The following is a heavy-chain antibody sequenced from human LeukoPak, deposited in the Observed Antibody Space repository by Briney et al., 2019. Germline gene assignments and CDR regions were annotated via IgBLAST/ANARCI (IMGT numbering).Heavy chain of an antibody. CDR1: GFTFSSYA. Sequence: PGGSLGLSCAASGFTFSSYAMHWVRQAPGKGLEWVAVISYDGSNKYYADSVKGRFTISRDNSKNSLYLQMNSLRAEDTAVYYCARDLTDPPYYYYYIDVWGKGTTVTISS. CDR2: ISYDGSNK. J-gene: IGHJ6*03. V-gene: IGHV3-30*04. CDR3: ARDLTDPPYYYYYIDV.